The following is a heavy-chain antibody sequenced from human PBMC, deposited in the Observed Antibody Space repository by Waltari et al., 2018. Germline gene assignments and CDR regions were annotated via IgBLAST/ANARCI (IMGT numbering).Heavy chain of an antibody. CDR3: AREVPRRRFDP. Sequence: QVQLQQWGAGLLKPSETLSLTCAVYGGSFSGYSWSGIRQPPGKGLEWIGEINHSGSTNYNPSLKSRVTISVDTSKNQFSLKLSSVTAADTAVYYCAREVPRRRFDPWGQGTLVTVSS. V-gene: IGHV4-34*01. J-gene: IGHJ5*02. CDR1: GGSFSGYS. CDR2: INHSGST.